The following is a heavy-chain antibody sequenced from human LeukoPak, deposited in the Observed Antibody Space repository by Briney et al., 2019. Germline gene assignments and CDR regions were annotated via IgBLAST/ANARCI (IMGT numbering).Heavy chain of an antibody. D-gene: IGHD3-22*01. J-gene: IGHJ4*02. Sequence: SETLSLTCTVSGGSITHYYWSWMRQPPGKGLEWIAYIHNSGNTNYNPSLQSRVTISADTSKNQFSLKLSSVTAADTAVYYCARGPYYYDSSGYFDYWGQGTLVTVSS. CDR3: ARGPYYYDSSGYFDY. V-gene: IGHV4-59*12. CDR1: GGSITHYY. CDR2: IHNSGNT.